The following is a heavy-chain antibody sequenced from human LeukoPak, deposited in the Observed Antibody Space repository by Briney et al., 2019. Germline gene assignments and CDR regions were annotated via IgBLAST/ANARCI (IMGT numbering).Heavy chain of an antibody. D-gene: IGHD3-10*01. CDR1: GYTFTSYG. CDR3: ARGRITMVRGVIHPFDY. V-gene: IGHV1-18*01. J-gene: IGHJ4*02. Sequence: GASVKVSCKASGYTFTSYGISWVRQAPGQGLEWMGWISAYNGNTNYAQKLQGRVTMTTDTSTSTAYMELRSLRSDDTAVYYCARGRITMVRGVIHPFDYWGQGTLVTVSS. CDR2: ISAYNGNT.